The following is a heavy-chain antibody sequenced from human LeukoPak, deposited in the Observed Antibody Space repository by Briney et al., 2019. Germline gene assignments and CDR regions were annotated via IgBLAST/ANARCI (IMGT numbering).Heavy chain of an antibody. D-gene: IGHD3-10*01. CDR1: GGSFSGYY. J-gene: IGHJ6*03. CDR3: ARRVGRYFGERAYYYNYMDV. CDR2: INHSGST. V-gene: IGHV4-34*01. Sequence: SETLSLTCVVYGGSFSGYYWSWIRQPPGKGLEWIGEINHSGSTKYNPSLKSRVTISVDTSKNQFSLKLSSVTAADRAVYYCARRVGRYFGERAYYYNYMDVWDKGTTVTISS.